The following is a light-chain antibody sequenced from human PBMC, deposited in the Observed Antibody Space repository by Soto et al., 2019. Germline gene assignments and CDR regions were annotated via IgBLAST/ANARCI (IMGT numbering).Light chain of an antibody. CDR3: QQYHSSRWT. V-gene: IGKV3-20*01. J-gene: IGKJ1*01. CDR2: GAS. Sequence: EIVLTQSPGTLSLSPGERATLSCRASQSVSSSYLGWYQQKPGQAPRLLIYGASSRATGIQDRFSGSGSGTDFTLTISRLEPEDFAVYYCQQYHSSRWTFGQGTKVEIK. CDR1: QSVSSSY.